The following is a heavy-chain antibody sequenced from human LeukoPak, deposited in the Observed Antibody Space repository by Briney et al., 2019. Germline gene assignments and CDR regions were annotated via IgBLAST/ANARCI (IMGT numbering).Heavy chain of an antibody. CDR2: IAYDGSNT. Sequence: PGGSLRLSCAASGFTFSSYAMHWVRPAPAKGPEWVAVIAYDGSNTYYADSVKGRFTIARDNSQNTLYLQMHSLRGDDTAVYFWTRGDRGSRFLPNDFWGQGTPVTVSS. V-gene: IGHV3-30*07. CDR1: GFTFSSYA. CDR3: TRGDRGSRFLPNDF. D-gene: IGHD3-10*01. J-gene: IGHJ4*02.